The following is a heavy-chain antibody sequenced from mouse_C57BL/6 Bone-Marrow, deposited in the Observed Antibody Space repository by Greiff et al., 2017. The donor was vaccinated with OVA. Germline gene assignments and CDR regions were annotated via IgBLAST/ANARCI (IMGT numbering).Heavy chain of an antibody. Sequence: EVQGVESGGGLVKPGGSLKLSCAASGFTFSSYAMSWVRQTPEKRLEWVATISDGGSYTYYPDNVKGRFTSSRDNAKNNLYLLMSHLKSEYTAMYYCARGYYDAWFAYWGQGTLVTVSA. D-gene: IGHD2-4*01. J-gene: IGHJ3*01. CDR2: ISDGGSYT. V-gene: IGHV5-4*01. CDR3: ARGYYDAWFAY. CDR1: GFTFSSYA.